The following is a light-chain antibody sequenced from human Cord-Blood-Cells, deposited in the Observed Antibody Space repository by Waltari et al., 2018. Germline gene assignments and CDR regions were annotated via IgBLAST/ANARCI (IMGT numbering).Light chain of an antibody. CDR3: SSYAGSNNYV. V-gene: IGLV2-8*01. CDR1: SSDVGGYNY. J-gene: IGLJ1*01. Sequence: QSALTQPPSASGSPGQSVTISCTGTSSDVGGYNYVSWYQQHPGKAPKLMISGVSKRPSGVPDRFSGSKSGNTASLTVSGLQAEDEADYYCSSYAGSNNYVFGTGTKVTVL. CDR2: GVS.